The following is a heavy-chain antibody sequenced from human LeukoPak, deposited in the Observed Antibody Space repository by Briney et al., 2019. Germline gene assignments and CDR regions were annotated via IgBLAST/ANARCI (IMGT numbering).Heavy chain of an antibody. D-gene: IGHD2-2*01. CDR3: ARENPLYCSSTSCYAFDY. V-gene: IGHV4-30-4*08. CDR1: GGSISSGDYY. Sequence: SQTLSLTCTVSGGSISSGDYYWSWIRQPPGKGLEWIGYIYYSGSTYYNPSLKSRVTISVDTSKNQFSLELSSVTAADTAVYYCARENPLYCSSTSCYAFDYWGQGTLVTVSS. CDR2: IYYSGST. J-gene: IGHJ4*02.